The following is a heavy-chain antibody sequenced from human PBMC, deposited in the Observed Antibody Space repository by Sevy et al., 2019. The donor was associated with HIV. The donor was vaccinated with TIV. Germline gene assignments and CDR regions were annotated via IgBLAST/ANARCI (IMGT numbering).Heavy chain of an antibody. CDR3: ARDCSSASCLWGMDV. D-gene: IGHD2-2*01. CDR1: GFSFSNYW. J-gene: IGHJ6*02. Sequence: GESLKISCAASGFSFSNYWMSWVRQAPGNGLEWVANIKRDGSEKYYVASVKGRFTISRDNAKTSLFLQMNSLRGEDTAVYYCARDCSSASCLWGMDVWGQGTTVTVSS. V-gene: IGHV3-7*03. CDR2: IKRDGSEK.